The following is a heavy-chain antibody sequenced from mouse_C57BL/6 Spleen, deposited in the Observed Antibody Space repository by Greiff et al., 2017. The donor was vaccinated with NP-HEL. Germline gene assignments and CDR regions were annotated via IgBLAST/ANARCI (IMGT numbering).Heavy chain of an antibody. V-gene: IGHV5-6*02. CDR3: ARRGTHYYAMDY. CDR1: GFTFSSYG. Sequence: EVMLVESGGDLVKPGGSLKLSCAASGFTFSSYGMSWVRQTPDKRLAWVATISSGGSYTYYPDSVKGRFTISRDNAKNTLYLQMSSLKSEDTAMYYCARRGTHYYAMDYWGQVTSVTVSS. CDR2: ISSGGSYT. J-gene: IGHJ4*01.